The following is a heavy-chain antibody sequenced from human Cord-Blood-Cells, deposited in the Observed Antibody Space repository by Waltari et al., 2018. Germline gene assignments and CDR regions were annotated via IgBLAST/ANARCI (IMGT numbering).Heavy chain of an antibody. CDR2: INSDGSST. J-gene: IGHJ3*02. Sequence: EVQLVESGGGLVQPGGSLRLPCAAYGFTFRSYCMHWVRQAPGEGLVGVSRINSDGSSTSYADSVKGRFTISRDNAKNTLDLQMNSLSAEDTAVYYCARRGSAFDIWGQGTMVTVSS. CDR1: GFTFRSYC. V-gene: IGHV3-74*01. D-gene: IGHD3-10*01. CDR3: ARRGSAFDI.